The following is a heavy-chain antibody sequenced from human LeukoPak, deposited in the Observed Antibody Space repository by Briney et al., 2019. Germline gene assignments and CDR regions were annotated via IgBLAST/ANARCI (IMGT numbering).Heavy chain of an antibody. V-gene: IGHV4-39*01. Sequence: SETLSLTCTVSGDSITSRTSCWSWIRQSPTNGLQWITCMYHTGGTFYSPSLRSRVVISLDASKNQFSLKLSSVTAADTAVYYCARLLGAWCMAVDYWGQGTLVTVSS. CDR1: GDSITSRTSC. CDR3: ARLLGAWCMAVDY. D-gene: IGHD2-8*01. J-gene: IGHJ4*02. CDR2: MYHTGGT.